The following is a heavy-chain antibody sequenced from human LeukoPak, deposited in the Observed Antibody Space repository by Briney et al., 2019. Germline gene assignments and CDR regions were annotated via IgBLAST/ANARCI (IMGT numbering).Heavy chain of an antibody. CDR3: ARDNLDYDILTGYSQYYFDY. V-gene: IGHV4-59*12. Sequence: SETLSLTCTVSGGSISSYYWSWIRQPPGKGLEWIGYIYYSGSTNYNPSLKSRVTISVDTSKNQFSLKLSSVTAADTAVYYCARDNLDYDILTGYSQYYFDYWGQGTLVTVSS. D-gene: IGHD3-9*01. CDR2: IYYSGST. J-gene: IGHJ4*02. CDR1: GGSISSYY.